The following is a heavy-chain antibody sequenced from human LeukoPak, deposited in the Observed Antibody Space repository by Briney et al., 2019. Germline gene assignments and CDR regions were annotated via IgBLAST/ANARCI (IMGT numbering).Heavy chain of an antibody. J-gene: IGHJ4*02. CDR2: INPSGGST. CDR3: AKGGRDYGDSSGTD. V-gene: IGHV1-46*01. Sequence: ASVKVSCKASGYTFISYYMHWVRQAPGQGLEWMGIINPSGGSTTYAQMFQGRVILTRDASTRTVYMELYSLRSEDTAVYYCAKGGRDYGDSSGTDWGQGTLVTVSS. CDR1: GYTFISYY. D-gene: IGHD4-23*01.